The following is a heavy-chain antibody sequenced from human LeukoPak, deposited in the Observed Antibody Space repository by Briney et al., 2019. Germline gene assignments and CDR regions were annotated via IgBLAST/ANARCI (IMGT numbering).Heavy chain of an antibody. Sequence: TSETLSLTCAVYGGSFSGYYWSWIRQPPGKGLEWIGEINHSGSTNYNPSLKSRVTISVDTSKNQFSLKLSSVTAADTAVYYCARAGPGPPFDYWGQGTLATVSS. CDR3: ARAGPGPPFDY. V-gene: IGHV4-34*01. J-gene: IGHJ4*02. CDR1: GGSFSGYY. CDR2: INHSGST.